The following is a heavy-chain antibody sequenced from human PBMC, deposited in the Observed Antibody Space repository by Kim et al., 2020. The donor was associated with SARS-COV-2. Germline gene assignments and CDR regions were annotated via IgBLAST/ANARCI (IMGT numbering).Heavy chain of an antibody. CDR3: TTETYEVGWFDP. D-gene: IGHD5-12*01. V-gene: IGHV3-15*01. CDR1: GFTFSNAW. J-gene: IGHJ5*02. CDR2: IKSKTDGGTT. Sequence: GGSLRLSCAASGFTFSNAWMSWVRQAPGKGLEWVGRIKSKTDGGTTDYAAPVKGRFTISRDDSKNTLYLQMNSLKTEDTAVYYCTTETYEVGWFDPWGQGTLVTVSS.